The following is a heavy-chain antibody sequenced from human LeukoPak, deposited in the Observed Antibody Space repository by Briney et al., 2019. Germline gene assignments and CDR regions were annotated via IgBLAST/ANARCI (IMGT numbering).Heavy chain of an antibody. D-gene: IGHD6-19*01. CDR2: ISGSGGST. J-gene: IGHJ4*02. V-gene: IGHV3-23*01. Sequence: GGSLRLSCAASGFTFSSYAMSWVRQAPGKGLEWVSAISGSGGSTYYADSVKGRFTISRDNSKNTLYLQMSSLRAEDTAVYYCAKTLTPYSSGWSDYWGQGTLVTVSS. CDR3: AKTLTPYSSGWSDY. CDR1: GFTFSSYA.